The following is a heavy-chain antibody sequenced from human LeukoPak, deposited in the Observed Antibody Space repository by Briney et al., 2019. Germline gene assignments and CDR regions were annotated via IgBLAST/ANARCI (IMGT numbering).Heavy chain of an antibody. CDR3: ASTILTGHFGY. CDR1: GGSISSYY. Sequence: SETLSLTCTVSGGSISSYYWSWIRQPPGEGLEWIGYIYYSGSTKYNPSLKSRVTISVDTSKNQFSLKLSSVTAADTAVYYCASTILTGHFGYWGQGTLVTVSS. V-gene: IGHV4-59*01. D-gene: IGHD3-9*01. CDR2: IYYSGST. J-gene: IGHJ4*02.